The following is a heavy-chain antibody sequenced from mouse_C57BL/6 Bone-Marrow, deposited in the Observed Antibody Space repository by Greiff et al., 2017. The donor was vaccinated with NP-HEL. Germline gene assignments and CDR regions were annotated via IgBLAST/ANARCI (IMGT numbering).Heavy chain of an antibody. CDR2: IDPETGGT. Sequence: VKLVESGAELVRPGASVTLSCKASGYTFTDYEMHWVKQTPVHGLEWIGAIDPETGGTAYNQKFKGKAILTADKSSSTAYMELRSLTSEDSAVYYCTREGYDYDWYFDVWGTGTTVTVSS. V-gene: IGHV1-15*01. CDR3: TREGYDYDWYFDV. J-gene: IGHJ1*03. D-gene: IGHD2-4*01. CDR1: GYTFTDYE.